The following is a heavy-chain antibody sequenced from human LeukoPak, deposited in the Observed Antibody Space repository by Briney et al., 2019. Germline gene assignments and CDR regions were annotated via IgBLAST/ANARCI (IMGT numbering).Heavy chain of an antibody. CDR3: ARGYYDSSGYIDY. CDR2: INTDGSST. Sequence: PGGSLRLSCAASGFTFSSHWIHWVRKAPGKGLVWVSRINTDGSSTSYADSVKGRFTISRDNAKNTLYLQMNSLRAEDTAVYYCARGYYDSSGYIDYWGQGTLVTVSS. J-gene: IGHJ4*02. V-gene: IGHV3-74*01. D-gene: IGHD3-22*01. CDR1: GFTFSSHW.